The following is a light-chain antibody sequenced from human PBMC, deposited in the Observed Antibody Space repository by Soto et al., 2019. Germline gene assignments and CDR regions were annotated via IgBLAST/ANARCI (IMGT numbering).Light chain of an antibody. CDR1: HSVSSN. Sequence: EIVMTQSPATLSVSPGERATLSCMASHSVSSNLAWFHQKPGQAPRLPIYGASTRATGIPARFSGSGSGTEFTLTIDSLQSEDFAVYYCQQYNNWPLTFGGGTKV. CDR3: QQYNNWPLT. V-gene: IGKV3-15*01. CDR2: GAS. J-gene: IGKJ4*01.